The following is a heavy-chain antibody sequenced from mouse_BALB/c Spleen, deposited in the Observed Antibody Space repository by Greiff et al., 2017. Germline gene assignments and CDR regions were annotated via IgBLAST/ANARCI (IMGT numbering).Heavy chain of an antibody. Sequence: DVMLVESGGGLVKLGGSLKLSCAASGFTFSSYYMSWVRQTPEKRLELVAAINSNGGSTYYPDTVKGRFTISRDNAKNTLYLQMSSLKSEDTALYYCARRPYSSYYFDYWGQGTTLTVSS. J-gene: IGHJ2*01. CDR1: GFTFSSYY. CDR2: INSNGGST. CDR3: ARRPYSSYYFDY. V-gene: IGHV5-6-2*01. D-gene: IGHD1-1*01.